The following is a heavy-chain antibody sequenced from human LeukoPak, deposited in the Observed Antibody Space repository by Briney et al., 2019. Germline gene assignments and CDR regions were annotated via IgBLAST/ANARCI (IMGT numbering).Heavy chain of an antibody. CDR1: GFTFSGSA. J-gene: IGHJ4*02. V-gene: IGHV3-73*01. CDR2: IRSKTHNYAT. D-gene: IGHD5-18*01. Sequence: GGSLRLSCAASGFTFSGSAMHWVRQTSGKGLEWVGYIRSKTHNYATLYAASVKGRFTISRDDSKNTAYLQMNSLKTGDTAVYYCAKDRGVDTAMALYYWGQGTLVTVSS. CDR3: AKDRGVDTAMALYY.